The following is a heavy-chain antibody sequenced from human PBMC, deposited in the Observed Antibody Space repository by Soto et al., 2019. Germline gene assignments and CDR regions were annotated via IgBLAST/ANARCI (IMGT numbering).Heavy chain of an antibody. J-gene: IGHJ4*02. Sequence: GGSLRLSCEASGFSLTSYGMNWVRQAPGKGLEWVASISSGSSYVYYADSVKGRFTISRDNAKNSLYLQMDSLRAADTAVYYCARDPNFLDYWGQGTLVTAPQ. D-gene: IGHD3-3*01. CDR2: ISSGSSYV. CDR3: ARDPNFLDY. V-gene: IGHV3-21*01. CDR1: GFSLTSYG.